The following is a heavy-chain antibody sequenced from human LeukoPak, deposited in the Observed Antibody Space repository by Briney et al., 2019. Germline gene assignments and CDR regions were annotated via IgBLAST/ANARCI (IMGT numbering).Heavy chain of an antibody. V-gene: IGHV1-2*06. CDR2: INPNSGGT. CDR3: ARAGVWDYSNTSGYHNGAFDI. D-gene: IGHD3-22*01. Sequence: GASVKVSCKASGYTFSDYYIHWVRQAPGQGLEWMGRINPNSGGTNYAQKFQGRVTMTRDRSISTAYMELSRLRSDDTALYYCARAGVWDYSNTSGYHNGAFDIWGQGTMVTVSS. CDR1: GYTFSDYY. J-gene: IGHJ3*02.